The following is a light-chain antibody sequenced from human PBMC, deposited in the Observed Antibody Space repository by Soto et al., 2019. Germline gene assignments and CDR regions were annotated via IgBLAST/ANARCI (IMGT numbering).Light chain of an antibody. Sequence: QSVLTQPASVSGSPGQSITISCTGTSSDVGTYNLVSWYQQHPGKAPKLVIYEVSDRPSGISNRFSGSKSGNTASLTSSGLQADDEADYYCSSYTTSTTYVFGTGTKLTVL. V-gene: IGLV2-14*02. CDR1: SSDVGTYNL. CDR3: SSYTTSTTYV. J-gene: IGLJ1*01. CDR2: EVS.